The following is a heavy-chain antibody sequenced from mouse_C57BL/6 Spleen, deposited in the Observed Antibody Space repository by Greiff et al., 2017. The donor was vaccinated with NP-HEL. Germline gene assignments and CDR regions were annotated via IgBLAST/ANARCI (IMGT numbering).Heavy chain of an antibody. CDR2: ISSGSSTI. CDR3: ARPIYSGPEAWFAY. J-gene: IGHJ3*01. Sequence: EVKLVESGGGLVKPGGSLKLSCAASGFTFSDYGMHWVRQAPEKGLEWVAYISSGSSTIYYADTVKGRFTISRDNAKNTLFLQMTSLRSEDTAMYYCARPIYSGPEAWFAYWGQGTLVTVSA. D-gene: IGHD2-1*01. CDR1: GFTFSDYG. V-gene: IGHV5-17*01.